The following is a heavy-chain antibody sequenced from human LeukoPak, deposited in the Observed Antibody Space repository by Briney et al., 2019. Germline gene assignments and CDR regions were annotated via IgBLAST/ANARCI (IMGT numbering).Heavy chain of an antibody. Sequence: SSVEVSCKASGGTFSSYAISWVRQAPGQGLEWMGRIIPIFGTANYAQKFQGRVTITTDESTSTAYMELSSLRSEDTAVYYCATDDYGDYNYWGQGTLVTVSS. CDR3: ATDDYGDYNY. D-gene: IGHD4-17*01. CDR1: GGTFSSYA. J-gene: IGHJ4*02. CDR2: IIPIFGTA. V-gene: IGHV1-69*05.